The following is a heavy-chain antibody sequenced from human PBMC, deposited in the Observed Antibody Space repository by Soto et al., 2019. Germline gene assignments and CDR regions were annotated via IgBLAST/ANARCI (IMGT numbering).Heavy chain of an antibody. V-gene: IGHV1-69*12. CDR2: IIPIFGTA. D-gene: IGHD6-6*01. J-gene: IGHJ6*02. CDR3: ARADPSRRGYYYYGMDV. CDR1: GGTFSSYA. Sequence: QVQLVQSGAEVKKPGSSVKVSCKASGGTFSSYAISWVRQAPGQGLEWMGGIIPIFGTANYAQKFQGRVTITAXXSXSXXYMELSSLRSEDTAGYYCARADPSRRGYYYYGMDVWGQGTTVTVSS.